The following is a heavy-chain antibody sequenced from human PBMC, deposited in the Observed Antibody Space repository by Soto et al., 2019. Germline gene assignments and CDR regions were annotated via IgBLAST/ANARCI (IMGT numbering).Heavy chain of an antibody. Sequence: SVKVSCKASGGTFSSYTISWVRQAPGQGLEWMGRIIPILGIANYAQKFQGRVTITADKSTSTAYMELSSLRSEDTAVYYCARGYYDSSGYKYYFDYWGQGTLVTVSS. V-gene: IGHV1-69*02. J-gene: IGHJ4*02. CDR2: IIPILGIA. D-gene: IGHD3-22*01. CDR1: GGTFSSYT. CDR3: ARGYYDSSGYKYYFDY.